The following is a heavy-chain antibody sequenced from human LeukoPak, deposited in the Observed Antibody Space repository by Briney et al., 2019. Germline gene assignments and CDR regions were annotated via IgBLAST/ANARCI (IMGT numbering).Heavy chain of an antibody. V-gene: IGHV3-7*01. Sequence: GGSLRLSCAASGFTFSSYSMNWVRQAPGKGLEWVANIKQDGSEKYYVDSVKGRFTISRDNAKNSLYLQMNSLRAEDTAVYYCARRRYYYGSGRAYGMDVWGQGTTVTVSS. D-gene: IGHD3-10*01. CDR3: ARRRYYYGSGRAYGMDV. CDR1: GFTFSSYS. CDR2: IKQDGSEK. J-gene: IGHJ6*02.